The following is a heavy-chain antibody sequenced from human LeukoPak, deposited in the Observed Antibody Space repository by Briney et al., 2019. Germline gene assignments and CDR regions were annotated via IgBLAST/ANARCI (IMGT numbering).Heavy chain of an antibody. CDR3: ARPHSSGYYFFDY. D-gene: IGHD3-22*01. Sequence: PGGSLRLSCAASGITVSTNYMSWVRQAPGKGLEWVSVIYSGGSTYYADSVKGRFTISRDNFKNTVYLQMNSLRAEDTAVYFCARPHSSGYYFFDYWGQGTLVTVSS. V-gene: IGHV3-66*04. J-gene: IGHJ4*02. CDR2: IYSGGST. CDR1: GITVSTNY.